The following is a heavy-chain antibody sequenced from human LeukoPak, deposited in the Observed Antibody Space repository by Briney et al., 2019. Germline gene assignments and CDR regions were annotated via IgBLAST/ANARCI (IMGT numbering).Heavy chain of an antibody. Sequence: GASVKVSCKASGGTFSSYAISWVRQAPGQGLEWMGRIIPILCIANYAQKFQGRVTITADKSTSTAYMELSSLRSEDTAVYYCAATDYGGNGGYFDYWGQGTLVTVSS. CDR3: AATDYGGNGGYFDY. D-gene: IGHD4-23*01. CDR2: IIPILCIA. J-gene: IGHJ4*02. V-gene: IGHV1-69*04. CDR1: GGTFSSYA.